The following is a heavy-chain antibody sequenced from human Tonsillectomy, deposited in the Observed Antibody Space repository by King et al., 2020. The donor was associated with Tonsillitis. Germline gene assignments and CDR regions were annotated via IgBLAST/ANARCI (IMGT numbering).Heavy chain of an antibody. V-gene: IGHV1-2*02. D-gene: IGHD5-18*01. CDR3: AREIYSSPEEAAFDI. CDR2: INPNSGGT. Sequence: QVQLVESGAEVKKPGASVKVSCKASGYTFTGYYMHWVRQAPGQGLEWMGWINPNSGGTNYAQKFQGRVTMTRDTSITTAYMEVSRLRSDDTAVYYCAREIYSSPEEAAFDIWGQGTMVTVSS. CDR1: GYTFTGYY. J-gene: IGHJ3*02.